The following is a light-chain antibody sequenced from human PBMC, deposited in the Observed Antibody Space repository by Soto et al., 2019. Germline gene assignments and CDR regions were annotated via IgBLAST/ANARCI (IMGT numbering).Light chain of an antibody. J-gene: IGKJ4*01. CDR3: QQYGSSPLT. V-gene: IGKV3-20*01. CDR2: GAS. CDR1: QSVSSSY. Sequence: EIVLTHSRGTLFLSPGERATLSCRASQSVSSSYLAWYQQKPGQAPRLLIYGASSRATGIPDRFSGSGSGTDFTLTISRLEPEDFAVYYCQQYGSSPLTFGGGTKVDIK.